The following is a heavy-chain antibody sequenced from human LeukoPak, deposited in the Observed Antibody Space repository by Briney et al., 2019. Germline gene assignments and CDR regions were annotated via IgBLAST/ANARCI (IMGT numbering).Heavy chain of an antibody. D-gene: IGHD6-13*01. CDR2: ISSNSDYI. Sequence: GGSLRLSCVASGFTFTSHSLSWLRRAPGKGLEWVASISSNSDYILYAESVKGRFSISRDNARNSVYLQMNSLTVEDTALYYCARDWRNKYSNSWSRGEWYFDLWGRGTLVSVSS. CDR1: GFTFTSHS. J-gene: IGHJ2*01. V-gene: IGHV3-21*01. CDR3: ARDWRNKYSNSWSRGEWYFDL.